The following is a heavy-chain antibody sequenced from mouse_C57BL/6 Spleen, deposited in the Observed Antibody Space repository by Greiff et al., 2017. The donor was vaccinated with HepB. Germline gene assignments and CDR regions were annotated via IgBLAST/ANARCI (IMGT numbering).Heavy chain of an antibody. CDR1: GFNIKDDY. J-gene: IGHJ2*01. CDR2: IDPENGDT. Sequence: EVQLQQSGAELVRPGASVKLSCTASGFNIKDDYMHWVKQRPEQGLEWIGWIDPENGDTEYASKFQGKATITADTSSTTAYLQLSSLTSEDPAVYYVTTLGQLMLQEDYWGQGTTLTVSS. D-gene: IGHD3-2*02. CDR3: TTLGQLMLQEDY. V-gene: IGHV14-4*01.